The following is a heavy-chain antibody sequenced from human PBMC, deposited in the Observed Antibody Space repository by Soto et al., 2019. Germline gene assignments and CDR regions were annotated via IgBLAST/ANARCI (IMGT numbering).Heavy chain of an antibody. CDR1: GYTFTSYG. D-gene: IGHD3-22*01. CDR3: ANSSGYYYVGAFAI. V-gene: IGHV1-18*01. J-gene: IGHJ3*02. Sequence: GASVKVSCKASGYTFTSYGISWVRQAPGQGLEWMGWISAYNGNTNYAQKLQGRVTMTTDTSTSTAYMELRSLRSDDTAVYYCANSSGYYYVGAFAIRGQGTMVTVSS. CDR2: ISAYNGNT.